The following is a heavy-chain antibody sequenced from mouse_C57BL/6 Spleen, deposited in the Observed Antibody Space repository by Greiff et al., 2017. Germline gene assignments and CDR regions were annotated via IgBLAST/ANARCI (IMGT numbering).Heavy chain of an antibody. CDR3: AREGLTGLDY. CDR2: ISYDGSN. D-gene: IGHD4-1*01. Sequence: DVQLVESGPGLVKPSQSLSLTCSVTGYSITSGYYWNWIRQFPGNKLEWMGYISYDGSNNYNPTFKNRISITRDTSKNQFFLKLNSVTTEDTATYYCAREGLTGLDYWGQGTTLTVSS. J-gene: IGHJ2*01. V-gene: IGHV3-6*01. CDR1: GYSITSGYY.